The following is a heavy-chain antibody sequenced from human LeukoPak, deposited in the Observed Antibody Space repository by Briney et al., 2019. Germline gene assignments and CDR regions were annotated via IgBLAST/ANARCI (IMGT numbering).Heavy chain of an antibody. V-gene: IGHV1-46*01. CDR3: ARDLTPHAYDSSGPGYYFDY. CDR1: GYTFTSYY. D-gene: IGHD3-22*01. J-gene: IGHJ4*02. Sequence: ASVKVSCKASGYTFTSYYMHWVRQAPGQGLEWMGIINPSGGSTSYAQKFQGRVTMTRDMSTSTVYMELSSLRSEDTAVCYCARDLTPHAYDSSGPGYYFDYWGQGTLVTVSS. CDR2: INPSGGST.